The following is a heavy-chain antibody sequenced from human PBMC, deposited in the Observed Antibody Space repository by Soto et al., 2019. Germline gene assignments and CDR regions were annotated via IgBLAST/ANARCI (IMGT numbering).Heavy chain of an antibody. D-gene: IGHD4-17*01. J-gene: IGHJ4*02. V-gene: IGHV4-4*02. CDR3: ARYGDYPYFHS. Sequence: QVQLQESGPGLMKPSGTLSLTCAVSGGSITSGNWWNWVRQPPGKGLEWIGEIYHSGSTNYNPSLKSQVTISVDKSKSHFSLRLTSVTAADTAVYYCARYGDYPYFHSWGQGTLITVSS. CDR1: GGSITSGNW. CDR2: IYHSGST.